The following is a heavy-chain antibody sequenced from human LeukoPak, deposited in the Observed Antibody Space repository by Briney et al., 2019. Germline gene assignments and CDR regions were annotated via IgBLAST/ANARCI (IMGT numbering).Heavy chain of an antibody. CDR3: ANLGGDGYIRGFDH. CDR2: ISYDGSNK. Sequence: PGGSLRLSCAASGFTFSSYNMHWVRQAPGKGLEWVALISYDGSNKYYADSVKGRFSISRDNSNNTLYLQMSSLRPEDTAVYYCANLGGDGYIRGFDHWGQGTLVTVSS. D-gene: IGHD5-24*01. CDR1: GFTFSSYN. V-gene: IGHV3-30*18. J-gene: IGHJ4*02.